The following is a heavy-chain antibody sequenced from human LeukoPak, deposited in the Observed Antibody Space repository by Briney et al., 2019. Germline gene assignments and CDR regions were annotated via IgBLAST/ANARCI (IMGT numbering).Heavy chain of an antibody. CDR3: ARARRRIMITFGGVIGQYYFDY. J-gene: IGHJ4*02. V-gene: IGHV4-39*07. CDR1: GGSISSSSYY. Sequence: SETLSLTCTVSGGSISSSSYYWSWIRQPPGKGLEWIGEINHSGSTNYNPSLKSRVTISVDTSKNQFSLKLSSVTAADTAVYYCARARRRIMITFGGVIGQYYFDYWGQGTLVTVSS. CDR2: INHSGST. D-gene: IGHD3-16*02.